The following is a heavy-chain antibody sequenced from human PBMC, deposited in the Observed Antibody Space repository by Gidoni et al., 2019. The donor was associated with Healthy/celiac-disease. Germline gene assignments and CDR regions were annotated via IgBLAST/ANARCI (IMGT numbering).Heavy chain of an antibody. Sequence: QVQLVESGGGVVQPGRSLRRSCAASGFTFSSYGMHWVRQAPGKGLEWVAVISYDGSNKYYADSVKGRFTISRDNSKNTLYLQMNSLRAEDTAVYYCAKGAVAPFYYFDYWGQGTLVTVSS. D-gene: IGHD6-19*01. CDR3: AKGAVAPFYYFDY. CDR2: ISYDGSNK. CDR1: GFTFSSYG. V-gene: IGHV3-30*18. J-gene: IGHJ4*02.